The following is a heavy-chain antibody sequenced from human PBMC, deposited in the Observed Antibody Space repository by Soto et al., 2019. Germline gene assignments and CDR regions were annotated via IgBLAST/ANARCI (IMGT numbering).Heavy chain of an antibody. CDR1: GYTFTSYG. CDR3: ARDGEYQLPMLYPLYYYGMDV. CDR2: ISAYNGNT. D-gene: IGHD2-2*01. V-gene: IGHV1-18*04. J-gene: IGHJ6*02. Sequence: AASVKVSCKASGYTFTSYGISWVRQAPGQGLEWMGWISAYNGNTNYAQKLQGRVTMTTDTSTSTAYMELRSLRSDDTAVYYCARDGEYQLPMLYPLYYYGMDVWGQGNTVTVSS.